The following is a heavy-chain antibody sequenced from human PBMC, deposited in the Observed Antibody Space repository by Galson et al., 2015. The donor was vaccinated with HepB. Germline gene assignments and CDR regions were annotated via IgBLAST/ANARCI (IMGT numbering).Heavy chain of an antibody. D-gene: IGHD3-22*01. J-gene: IGHJ4*02. V-gene: IGHV1-69*13. CDR2: IIPIFGTA. CDR1: GGTFSSYA. CDR3: ARERGDYYDSSGYYYFDY. Sequence: SVKVSCKASGGTFSSYAISWVRQAPGQGLEWMGGIIPIFGTANYAQKFQGRVTITADESTSTAYMELSSLRSEDTAVYYCARERGDYYDSSGYYYFDYWGQGTLVTVSS.